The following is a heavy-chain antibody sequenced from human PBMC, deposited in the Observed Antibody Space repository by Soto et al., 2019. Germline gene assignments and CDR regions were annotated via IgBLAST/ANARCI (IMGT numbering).Heavy chain of an antibody. Sequence: EVQLVESGGGLVQPGGSLRLSCAASGFSFNDYWMHWVRQAPGEGLEWVSTITDTGGDAKYADSVRGRFTISRDNSKKTLYLQMSSPRADDSAVYFCARGSKDSYPGSRIFDFWGRGTLVTVSS. CDR3: ARGSKDSYPGSRIFDF. CDR2: ITDTGGDA. J-gene: IGHJ4*02. V-gene: IGHV3-23*04. CDR1: GFSFNDYW. D-gene: IGHD3-10*01.